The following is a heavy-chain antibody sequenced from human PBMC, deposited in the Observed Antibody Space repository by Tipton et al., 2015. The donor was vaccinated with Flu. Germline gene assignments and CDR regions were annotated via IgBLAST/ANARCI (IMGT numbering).Heavy chain of an antibody. J-gene: IGHJ4*02. CDR2: IYTSGST. CDR3: ARGVDSSGWYDY. Sequence: TLSLTCTVSGGSISSGSYYWSWIRQPAGKGLEWIGRIYTSGSTNYNPSLKSRVTISVDTSKNQFSLKLSSMTAADTAVYYCARGVDSSGWYDYWGQGTLVTVSS. V-gene: IGHV4-61*02. D-gene: IGHD6-19*01. CDR1: GGSISSGSYY.